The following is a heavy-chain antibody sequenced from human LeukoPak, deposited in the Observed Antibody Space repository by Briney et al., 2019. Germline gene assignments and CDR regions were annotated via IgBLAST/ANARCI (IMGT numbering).Heavy chain of an antibody. CDR1: GFTFSSYG. J-gene: IGHJ5*02. CDR3: ARSIAVALGDWFDP. V-gene: IGHV3-33*01. D-gene: IGHD6-19*01. Sequence: GRSLRLSCAASGFTFSSYGMHWVRQAPGKGLEWVAVIWYDGSNKYYADSVKGRFTISRDNSKNTLYLQMNSLRAEDTAVYYCARSIAVALGDWFDPWGQGTLVTVSP. CDR2: IWYDGSNK.